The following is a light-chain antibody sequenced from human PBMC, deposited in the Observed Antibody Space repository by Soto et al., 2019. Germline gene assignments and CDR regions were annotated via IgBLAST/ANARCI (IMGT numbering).Light chain of an antibody. J-gene: IGLJ1*01. CDR1: SSNIGAGYD. CDR3: QSYRV. V-gene: IGLV1-40*01. CDR2: GNS. Sequence: QAVVTQPPSVSGAPGQRVTISCTGSSSNIGAGYDVHWYQQLPGTAPKLLIYGNSNRPSGVPDRFSGSKSGTSASLAITGLQAEDEADYYCQSYRVFGTGTKVTVL.